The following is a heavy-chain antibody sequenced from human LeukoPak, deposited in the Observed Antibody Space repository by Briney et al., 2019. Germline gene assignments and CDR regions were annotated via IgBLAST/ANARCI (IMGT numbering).Heavy chain of an antibody. CDR2: INHSGST. V-gene: IGHV4-34*01. CDR3: ARDDYGDYATFDI. D-gene: IGHD4-17*01. Sequence: PSETLSLTCAVYGGSFSGYYWSWIRQPPGKGLEWIGEINHSGSTNYNPSLKSRVTISVDTSKNQFSLKLSSVTAADTAVYYCARDDYGDYATFDIWGQRTMVTVSS. J-gene: IGHJ3*02. CDR1: GGSFSGYY.